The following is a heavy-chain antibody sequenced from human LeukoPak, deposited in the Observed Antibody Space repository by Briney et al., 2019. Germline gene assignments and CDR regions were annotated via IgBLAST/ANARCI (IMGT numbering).Heavy chain of an antibody. D-gene: IGHD2-2*01. CDR2: ISADETGT. CDR3: AKRLVCTTTHCYGFDF. V-gene: IGHV3-23*01. J-gene: IGHJ4*02. Sequence: GGSLRLSCAASGFTFSAYGMNWFRQAPGKGLEWVSSISADETGTYYTDSVKGRFTISRDNVQNTVSLQMNSLRGEDTAIYYCAKRLVCTTTHCYGFDFWGQGTLVTVSS. CDR1: GFTFSAYG.